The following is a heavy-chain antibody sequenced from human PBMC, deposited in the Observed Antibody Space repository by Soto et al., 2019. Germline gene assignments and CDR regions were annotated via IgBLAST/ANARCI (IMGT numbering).Heavy chain of an antibody. Sequence: QLQLQESGPGLVKPSETLSLTCTVSGGSISSSSYYWGWIRQPPGNGLEWIGSIYYSGSTYYNTSLKCRVTISVGTSKNQFSLKMSSVTAADTAVYYCARHAPYIVVVPAAPYYYYYMDVWGKGTTVTVSS. CDR1: GGSISSSSYY. V-gene: IGHV4-39*01. J-gene: IGHJ6*03. CDR3: ARHAPYIVVVPAAPYYYYYMDV. CDR2: IYYSGST. D-gene: IGHD2-2*01.